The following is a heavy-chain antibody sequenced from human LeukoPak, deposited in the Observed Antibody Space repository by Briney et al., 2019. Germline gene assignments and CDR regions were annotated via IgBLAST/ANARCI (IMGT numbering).Heavy chain of an antibody. J-gene: IGHJ6*02. D-gene: IGHD3-10*01. Sequence: ASVKVSCKASGGTFSSYAISWVRQALGQGLEWMGGIIPIFGTANYAQKFQGRVTITADESTSTAYMELSSLRSEDTAVYYCAREGTMVRDYYYYGMDVWGQGTTVTVSS. CDR1: GGTFSSYA. CDR3: AREGTMVRDYYYYGMDV. V-gene: IGHV1-69*13. CDR2: IIPIFGTA.